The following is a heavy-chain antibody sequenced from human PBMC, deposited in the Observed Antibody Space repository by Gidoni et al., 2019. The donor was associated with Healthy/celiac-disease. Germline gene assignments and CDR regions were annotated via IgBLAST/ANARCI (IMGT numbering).Heavy chain of an antibody. CDR2: ISSSSSYI. Sequence: EVQLAESGEGLVKPGESLRLSCASTGFTFISHRMNWIRQAPGKVLEWVSSISSSSSYIYYADSVKGRFTISRDNAKNSLYLQMNSLRAEDTAVYYCARDLGGSWTDGDAFDIWGQGTMVTVSS. CDR3: ARDLGGSWTDGDAFDI. CDR1: GFTFISHR. V-gene: IGHV3-21*01. D-gene: IGHD6-13*01. J-gene: IGHJ3*02.